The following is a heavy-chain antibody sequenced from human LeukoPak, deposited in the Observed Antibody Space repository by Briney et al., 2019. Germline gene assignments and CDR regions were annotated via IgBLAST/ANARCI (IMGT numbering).Heavy chain of an antibody. CDR1: GGTFSSYA. CDR3: ARDSSSWQPDFDY. J-gene: IGHJ4*02. V-gene: IGHV1-69*05. CDR2: IIPIFGTA. D-gene: IGHD6-13*01. Sequence: SVKVSCKASGGTFSSYAISWVRQAPGQGLEWMGGIIPIFGTANYAQKFQGRVTITTDESTSTAYMELSRLRSDDTAVYYCARDSSSWQPDFDYWGQGTLVTVSS.